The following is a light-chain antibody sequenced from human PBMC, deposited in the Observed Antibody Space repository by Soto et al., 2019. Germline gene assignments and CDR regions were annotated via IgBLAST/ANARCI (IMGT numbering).Light chain of an antibody. CDR2: GAS. CDR1: QSASRN. V-gene: IGKV3-15*01. J-gene: IGKJ1*01. CDR3: QQYYHWPRT. Sequence: EIVMTQSTATLSLSPGESATLSCRASQSASRNLAWYQQKPGQAPRLLIYGASTRATGIPARFSGSGSGTDFNLTITSLQSEEFAVYDGQQYYHWPRTFGQGTKVDIK.